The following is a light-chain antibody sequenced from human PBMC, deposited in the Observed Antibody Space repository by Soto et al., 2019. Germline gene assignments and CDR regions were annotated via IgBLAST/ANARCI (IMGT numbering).Light chain of an antibody. J-gene: IGLJ3*02. CDR1: SGHSSYA. CDR3: QTWGTGILV. Sequence: QLVLTQSPSASASLGASVKLTCALSSGHSSYAFAWHQQQPEKGPRALLKLNSDGSHTRGDGIPDRFSGSSSGAERYLTISSLQSEDEADYYCQTWGTGILVFGGGTKLTVL. CDR2: LNSDGSH. V-gene: IGLV4-69*01.